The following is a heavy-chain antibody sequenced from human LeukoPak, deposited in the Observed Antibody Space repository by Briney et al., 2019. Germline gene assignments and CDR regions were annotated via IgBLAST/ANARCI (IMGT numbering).Heavy chain of an antibody. Sequence: GGSLRLSCAASGFTFSSYGMSWVRQAPGKGLEWVSAISGSGGSTYYADSVKGRFTISRDNSKNTLYLQMNSLRAEDTAVYYCAKLWGKWVVPAATDYYYYYMDVWGKGTTVTISS. D-gene: IGHD2-2*01. CDR2: ISGSGGST. CDR1: GFTFSSYG. V-gene: IGHV3-23*01. J-gene: IGHJ6*03. CDR3: AKLWGKWVVPAATDYYYYYMDV.